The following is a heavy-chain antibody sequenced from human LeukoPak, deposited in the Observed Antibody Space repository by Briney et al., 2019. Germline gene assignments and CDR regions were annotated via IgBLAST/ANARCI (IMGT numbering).Heavy chain of an antibody. D-gene: IGHD3-9*01. V-gene: IGHV1-18*01. CDR2: ISAYNGDT. CDR1: GYTFTTYG. CDR3: ARDREYYDLLTGYYQYWFDP. Sequence: ASVKVSCKASGYTFTTYGISWVRQAPGQGLEGMGWISAYNGDTKYSQKLQGRVTMTTDTSTSTAYMELRSLRSDDTAVYYCARDREYYDLLTGYYQYWFDPWGQGTLVTVSS. J-gene: IGHJ5*02.